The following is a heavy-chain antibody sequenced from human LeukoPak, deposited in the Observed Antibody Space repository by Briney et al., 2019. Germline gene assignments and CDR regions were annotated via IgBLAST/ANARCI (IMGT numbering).Heavy chain of an antibody. J-gene: IGHJ4*02. D-gene: IGHD1-1*01. CDR1: GGSFSGYY. Sequence: SETLSLTCAVYGGSFSGYYWSWIRQPPGKGLEWIGEINHSGSTNYNPSLKSRVTISVDTSKNQFSLKLSSVTAADTAVYYCARTWQTVVQQVSFDYWGQGTLVTVSS. CDR2: INHSGST. V-gene: IGHV4-34*01. CDR3: ARTWQTVVQQVSFDY.